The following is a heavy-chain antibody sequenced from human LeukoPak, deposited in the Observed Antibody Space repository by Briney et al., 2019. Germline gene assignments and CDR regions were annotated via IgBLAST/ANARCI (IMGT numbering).Heavy chain of an antibody. Sequence: SETLSLTCTVSGDSVSSGNYYWSWIRQPPGKGLEWIGFMSNSGHTDSTPSLKSRVTISLDTSKNQFPLKLNSVTAADTAVYYCARVSAAGTGPDSWGQGTLVTVSS. J-gene: IGHJ4*02. CDR3: ARVSAAGTGPDS. CDR2: MSNSGHT. V-gene: IGHV4-61*01. D-gene: IGHD6-13*01. CDR1: GDSVSSGNYY.